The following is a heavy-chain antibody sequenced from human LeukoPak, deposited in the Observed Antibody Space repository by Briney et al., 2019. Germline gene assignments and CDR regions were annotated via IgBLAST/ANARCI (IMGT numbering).Heavy chain of an antibody. D-gene: IGHD2-15*01. CDR3: AKANGRDCSGGTCYSLDY. CDR1: GFTFSTFW. CDR2: IKQDGSEK. Sequence: PGGSLRLSCAASGFTFSTFWMSWVRQAPGKGLEWVANIKQDGSEKYYVDSVKGRFTISRDHAKNSLYLQMNSLRAEDTAVYYCAKANGRDCSGGTCYSLDYWGQGTLVTISS. V-gene: IGHV3-7*01. J-gene: IGHJ4*02.